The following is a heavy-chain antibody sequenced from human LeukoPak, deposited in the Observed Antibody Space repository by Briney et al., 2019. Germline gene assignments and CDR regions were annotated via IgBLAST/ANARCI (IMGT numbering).Heavy chain of an antibody. CDR1: GYTFTSYY. D-gene: IGHD3-16*01. J-gene: IGHJ6*02. CDR2: INPSGGST. CDR3: ARDRAAGYDYVWGSSPGPDYYYGMDV. Sequence: ASVKVSCKASGYTFTSYYMHWVRQAPGQGLEWMGIINPSGGSTSYAQKFQGRVTMTRDTSTSTVYMELSSLRSEDTAVYYCARDRAAGYDYVWGSSPGPDYYYGMDVWGQGTTVTVSS. V-gene: IGHV1-46*01.